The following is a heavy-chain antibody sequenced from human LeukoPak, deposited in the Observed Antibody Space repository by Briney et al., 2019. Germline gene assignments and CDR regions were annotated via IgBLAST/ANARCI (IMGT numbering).Heavy chain of an antibody. D-gene: IGHD4-11*01. V-gene: IGHV3-21*01. CDR2: ISSSSSYI. J-gene: IGHJ6*03. Sequence: TGGSLRLSCAASGFTFSSYSMNWVRQAPGKGLEWVSSISSSSSYIYYADSVKGRFTISRDNAKNSLYLQMNSLRAEDTAVYYCARARHDYHYYYYYMDVWGKGTTVTVSS. CDR3: ARARHDYHYYYYYMDV. CDR1: GFTFSSYS.